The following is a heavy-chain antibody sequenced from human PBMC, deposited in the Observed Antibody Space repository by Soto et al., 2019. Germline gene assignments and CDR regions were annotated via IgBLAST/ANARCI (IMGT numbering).Heavy chain of an antibody. V-gene: IGHV1-69*13. J-gene: IGHJ4*02. Sequence: SVKVSCKASGGTFSSYAISWVRQAPGQGLEWMGGIIPIFGTANYAQKFQGRVTITADESTSTAYMELSSLRSEDTAVYYCASFAVDRLYEGFDYWGQGTLVTVSS. CDR1: GGTFSSYA. D-gene: IGHD3-3*01. CDR2: IIPIFGTA. CDR3: ASFAVDRLYEGFDY.